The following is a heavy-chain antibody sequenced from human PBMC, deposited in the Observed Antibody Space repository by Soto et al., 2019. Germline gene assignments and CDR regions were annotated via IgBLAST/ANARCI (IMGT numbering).Heavy chain of an antibody. J-gene: IGHJ3*01. CDR3: AGEDGYDTFDL. V-gene: IGHV6-1*01. CDR2: TYYRSKWYK. Sequence: SQTLSLTCVISVDSVSSNTGAWNWIRQSPSRGLEWLGRTYYRSKWYKDYAISVKSRITINTDTSKNHFSLQLNSVTPEDTAVYYCAGEDGYDTFDLWGQGTMVTVSS. CDR1: VDSVSSNTGA. D-gene: IGHD5-18*01.